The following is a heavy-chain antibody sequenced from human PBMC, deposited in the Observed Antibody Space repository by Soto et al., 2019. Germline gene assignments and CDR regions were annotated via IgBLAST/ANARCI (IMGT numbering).Heavy chain of an antibody. CDR3: ASRNCISTSCLTSHWFDP. D-gene: IGHD2-2*01. V-gene: IGHV1-69*13. J-gene: IGHJ5*02. CDR2: IIPIFGTA. Sequence: SVKVSCKASVGTFSSYAISWVRQAPGQGLEWMGGIIPIFGTANYAQKFQGRVTITADESTSTAYMELSSLRSEDTAVYYCASRNCISTSCLTSHWFDPWGQGTLVTVSS. CDR1: VGTFSSYA.